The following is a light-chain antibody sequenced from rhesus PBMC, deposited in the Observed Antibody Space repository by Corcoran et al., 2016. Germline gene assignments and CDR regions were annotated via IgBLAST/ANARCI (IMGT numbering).Light chain of an antibody. Sequence: DIVMTQTPLSLPVTPGEPASISCRSSQSLLDSDGYTCLDWYLQKPGQSPQLLIYEVSNRGSAVPDRFSGSGSGTDFTLKISRVEAEDVGVYYCMQSIEFPFTFGPGTKLDIK. CDR1: QSLLDSDGYTC. CDR2: EVS. V-gene: IGKV2-90*01. CDR3: MQSIEFPFT. J-gene: IGKJ3*01.